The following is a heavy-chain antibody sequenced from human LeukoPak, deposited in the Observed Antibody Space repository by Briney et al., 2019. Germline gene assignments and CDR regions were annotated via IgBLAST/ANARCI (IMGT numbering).Heavy chain of an antibody. J-gene: IGHJ4*02. V-gene: IGHV4-34*01. CDR3: ARSRPVTDCSGGSCYTGGSDY. CDR2: INLSGRT. D-gene: IGHD2-15*01. CDR1: GGSFSGSY. Sequence: SETLSLTCAVYGGSFSGSYWSWIRQPPGEGLGWIGEINLSGRTNYNPSLKSRVTISVDTSKNQFSLKLSSVTAADTAVYYCARSRPVTDCSGGSCYTGGSDYWGQGTLVTVSS.